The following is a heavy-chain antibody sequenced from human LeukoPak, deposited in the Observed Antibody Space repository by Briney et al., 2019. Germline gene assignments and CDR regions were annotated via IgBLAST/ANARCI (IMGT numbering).Heavy chain of an antibody. CDR3: TKVAAGGGYYGMDV. V-gene: IGHV6-1*01. J-gene: IGHJ6*04. Sequence: SQTLSLTCAISGDSLSSNSAAWNWIRQSPSRXXXXXXXXQYRSRWFNDYAVSVKSRITIDPDTSKNQFSLHLNSVTPEDTAVYYCTKVAAGGGYYGMDVWGKGTTVTVSS. CDR1: GDSLSSNSAA. D-gene: IGHD6-25*01. CDR2: XQYRSRWFN.